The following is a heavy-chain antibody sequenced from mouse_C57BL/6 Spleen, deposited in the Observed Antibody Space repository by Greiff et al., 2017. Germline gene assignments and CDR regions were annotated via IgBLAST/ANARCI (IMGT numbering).Heavy chain of an antibody. V-gene: IGHV1-61*01. CDR3: ARRVTYARDY. J-gene: IGHJ4*01. Sequence: QVQLQQPGAELVRPGSSVKLSCKASGYTFTSYWMDWVKQRPGQGLEWIGNIYPSDSETHYNQKFKDKATLTVDKSSSTAYMQLSSLTSEDSAVYYCARRVTYARDYWGQGTSVTVSS. D-gene: IGHD2-2*01. CDR2: IYPSDSET. CDR1: GYTFTSYW.